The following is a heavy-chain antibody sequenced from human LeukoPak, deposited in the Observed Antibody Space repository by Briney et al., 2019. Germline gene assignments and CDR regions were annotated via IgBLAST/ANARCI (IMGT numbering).Heavy chain of an antibody. V-gene: IGHV3-21*05. CDR2: INTDSSDI. J-gene: IGHJ4*02. CDR3: ARDTFQPGLIDS. Sequence: GGSLRLSCAASGFTFSRSAMNWVRQAPGKGLEWVSYINTDSSDIHYADSVKGRFTISRDNARNTLYLHLSSRRAEDSGVYYCARDTFQPGLIDSWGQGTLVTVSS. D-gene: IGHD2-2*01. CDR1: GFTFSRSA.